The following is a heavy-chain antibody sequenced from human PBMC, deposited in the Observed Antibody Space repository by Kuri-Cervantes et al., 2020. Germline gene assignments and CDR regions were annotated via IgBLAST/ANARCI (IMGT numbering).Heavy chain of an antibody. D-gene: IGHD3-10*01. Sequence: GESLKISCVASRFTSSSYAIYWVRQAPGKGLEWVAVISYDGSKTYYADSVKGRFSLSRDNSKNTLFLQMNSLRAEDTAVYYCAKSADLLWFGELLGGMDVWGQGTTVTVSS. V-gene: IGHV3-30*01. CDR1: RFTSSSYA. CDR2: ISYDGSKT. J-gene: IGHJ6*02. CDR3: AKSADLLWFGELLGGMDV.